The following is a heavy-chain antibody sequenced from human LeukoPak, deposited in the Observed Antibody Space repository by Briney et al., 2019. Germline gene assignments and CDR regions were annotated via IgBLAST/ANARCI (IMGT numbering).Heavy chain of an antibody. D-gene: IGHD6-19*01. J-gene: IGHJ4*02. CDR1: GFTFSSYW. V-gene: IGHV3-74*01. Sequence: GGSLRLSCAASGFTFSSYWMHWVRQAPGKGLAWVSRINSDGSSTSYADSVKGRFTISRDNAKNTLYPQMNSLRAEDTAVYYCARGRYSSGWYYFDYWGQGTLVTVSS. CDR3: ARGRYSSGWYYFDY. CDR2: INSDGSST.